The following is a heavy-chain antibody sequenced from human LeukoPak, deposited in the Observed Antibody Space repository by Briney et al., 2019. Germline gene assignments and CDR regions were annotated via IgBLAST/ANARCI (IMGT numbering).Heavy chain of an antibody. CDR2: ISYDGSNK. CDR3: ARGFSANYYYYGMDV. CDR1: GLTFSTYT. J-gene: IGHJ6*02. V-gene: IGHV3-30*04. D-gene: IGHD1-26*01. Sequence: GGSLRLSCVASGLTFSTYTFHWVRQAPGKGLEWVAVISYDGSNKYYADSVKGRFTISRDNSKNTLYLQMNSLRAEDTAVYYCARGFSANYYYYGMDVWGQGTTVTVSS.